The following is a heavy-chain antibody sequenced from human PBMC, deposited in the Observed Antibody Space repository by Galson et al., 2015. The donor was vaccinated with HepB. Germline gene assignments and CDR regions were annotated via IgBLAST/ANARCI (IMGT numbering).Heavy chain of an antibody. V-gene: IGHV3-7*01. J-gene: IGHJ6*02. CDR3: ARSHYYDISAYYHYNAMDV. Sequence: SLRLSCAASGFTFSRYWMSWVRQAPGRGLEWVANINIDGREKYYVDSVEGRLTISRDNAKNSLDLQINSLRAEDTAVYYCARSHYYDISAYYHYNAMDVWGQGTTVTVSS. CDR2: INIDGREK. CDR1: GFTFSRYW. D-gene: IGHD3-22*01.